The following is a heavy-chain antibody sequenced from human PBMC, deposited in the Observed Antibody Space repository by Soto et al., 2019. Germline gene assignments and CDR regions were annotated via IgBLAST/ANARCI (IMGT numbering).Heavy chain of an antibody. V-gene: IGHV3-23*01. CDR3: AKTSDYYDISGHAWFDP. Sequence: GGSLRLSCAASGFTFSSYAMSWVRQAPGKGLEWVSAISGSGGSTYYADSVKGRFTISRDNSKNTLYLQMNSLRAEDTAVYYCAKTSDYYDISGHAWFDPWGQGTLVTVSS. CDR1: GFTFSSYA. D-gene: IGHD3-22*01. CDR2: ISGSGGST. J-gene: IGHJ5*02.